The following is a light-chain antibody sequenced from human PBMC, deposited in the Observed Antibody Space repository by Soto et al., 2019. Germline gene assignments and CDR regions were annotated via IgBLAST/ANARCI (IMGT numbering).Light chain of an antibody. J-gene: IGLJ7*01. CDR1: SADVGAYDY. V-gene: IGLV2-14*03. CDR3: SSFTTSRTPV. CDR2: DVT. Sequence: QSVLTQPASVSGSPGQSITISCTGTSADVGAYDYVSWYQHHPGKGPKLMIFDVTIRPSGVSNRFSGSKSGNTASLTISGLQAEDEADYHCSSFTTSRTPVFGGGTELTVL.